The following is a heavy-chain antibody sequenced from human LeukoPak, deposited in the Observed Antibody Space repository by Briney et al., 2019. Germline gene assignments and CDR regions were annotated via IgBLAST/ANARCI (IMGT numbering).Heavy chain of an antibody. CDR1: GYTVTGYY. Sequence: ASVKVSCKASGYTVTGYYMHWVRQAPGRGLEWMGWINPNSGGTNYAQKFQGRVTMTRDTSISTAYMELSRLRSDDTAVYYCARWVIPHRSFDYWGQGTLVTVSP. D-gene: IGHD3-22*01. J-gene: IGHJ4*02. V-gene: IGHV1-2*02. CDR3: ARWVIPHRSFDY. CDR2: INPNSGGT.